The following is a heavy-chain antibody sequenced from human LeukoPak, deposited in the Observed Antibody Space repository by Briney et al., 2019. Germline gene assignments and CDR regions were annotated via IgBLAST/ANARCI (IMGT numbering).Heavy chain of an antibody. CDR3: ARQHDSYYYYYIDV. CDR1: GYSISNNYY. J-gene: IGHJ6*03. CDR2: LYHSDSA. V-gene: IGHV4-38-2*01. Sequence: PSETLSLTCAVSGYSISNNYYCVWIRQPPGRGLEWIGSLYHSDSAYYNTSLRSRVSMSVDTSKNQFSLTLSFVTAADTAVYYCARQHDSYYYYYIDVWGSGTTVTVSS.